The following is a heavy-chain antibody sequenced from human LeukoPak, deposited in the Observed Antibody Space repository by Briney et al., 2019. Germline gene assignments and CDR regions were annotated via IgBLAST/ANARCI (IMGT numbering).Heavy chain of an antibody. D-gene: IGHD3-10*01. CDR2: IYYSGST. CDR1: GGSISSYY. V-gene: IGHV4-59*08. Sequence: PSETLSLTCTVSGGSISSYYWSWIRQPPGKGLEWIGYIYYSGSTNYKPSLKSRVTISVDTSKNQFSLKLNSVTAADTAVFYCAANSADYNTLGSSYKVWGQGTLVTVSS. CDR3: AANSADYNTLGSSYKV. J-gene: IGHJ4*02.